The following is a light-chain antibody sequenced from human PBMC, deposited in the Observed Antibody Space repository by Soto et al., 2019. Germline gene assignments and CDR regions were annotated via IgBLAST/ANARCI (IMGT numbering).Light chain of an antibody. J-gene: IGKJ4*01. Sequence: VVTQSGPTRFVSSGESATLASGSSQNIRNNLAWYQQKPGQAPRLLLSDTSTRATTVPARFNGSVSGTEFTLAISNLQSEDFAVYYCHQYNNWPLTFGGGTKVDIK. CDR1: QNIRNN. CDR3: HQYNNWPLT. V-gene: IGKV3-15*01. CDR2: DTS.